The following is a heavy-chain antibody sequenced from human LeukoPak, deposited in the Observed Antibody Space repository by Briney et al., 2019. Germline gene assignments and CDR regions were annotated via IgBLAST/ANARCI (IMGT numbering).Heavy chain of an antibody. CDR3: ARENGEIPKYYFDY. D-gene: IGHD7-27*01. Sequence: PGGSLRLSCAVSGFTFSSNAMSWVRQAPGKGLEWVSSISGSGALTYYGDSVKGRFTISRDNSKNSLYLQMNSLRAEDTAVYYCARENGEIPKYYFDYWGQGTLVTVSS. CDR2: ISGSGALT. V-gene: IGHV3-23*01. CDR1: GFTFSSNA. J-gene: IGHJ4*02.